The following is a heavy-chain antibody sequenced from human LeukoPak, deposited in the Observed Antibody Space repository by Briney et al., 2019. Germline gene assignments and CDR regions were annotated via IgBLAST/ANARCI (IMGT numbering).Heavy chain of an antibody. J-gene: IGHJ4*02. CDR3: ARAFSAVTTTGDFDY. D-gene: IGHD4-17*01. Sequence: GGSLRLSCAASRFTFSTYSMNWVRQAPGKGLEWVSSISSSSSYIYYADSVKGRFTISRDNAKNSLYLQMNSLRAEDTAVYYCARAFSAVTTTGDFDYWGQGTLVTVSS. V-gene: IGHV3-21*01. CDR1: RFTFSTYS. CDR2: ISSSSSYI.